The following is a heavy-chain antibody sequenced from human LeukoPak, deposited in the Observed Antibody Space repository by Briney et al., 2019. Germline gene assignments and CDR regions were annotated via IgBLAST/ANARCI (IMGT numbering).Heavy chain of an antibody. J-gene: IGHJ4*02. CDR2: IYYSGRT. CDR1: GDSISGSNYY. V-gene: IGHV4-39*01. Sequence: SETLSLTCTVSGDSISGSNYYWGWIRQPPGMGLEWIGSIYYSGRTYYNPSHKSRVTISVDTSKNQFSLRLSSATAADTAVYYCARHEEEDGYNAKTFHYWGQGTLVTVSS. D-gene: IGHD5-24*01. CDR3: ARHEEEDGYNAKTFHY.